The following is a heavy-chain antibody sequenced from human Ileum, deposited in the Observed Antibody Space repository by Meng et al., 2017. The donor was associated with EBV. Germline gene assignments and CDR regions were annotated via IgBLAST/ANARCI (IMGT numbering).Heavy chain of an antibody. CDR2: IYNSGST. CDR1: GRSVRSGGIY. V-gene: IGHV4-61*08. D-gene: IGHD6-19*01. Sequence: VALQGSGPGLVTPSETGALPWSVAGRSVRSGGIYWSWIRQPPGKGLEWIGYIYNSGSTNYNPSLKIRVTISVDTSKNQFSLKLSSVTAADTAVYYWARDGYSSGSDWGQGTLVTVSS. CDR3: ARDGYSSGSD. J-gene: IGHJ4*02.